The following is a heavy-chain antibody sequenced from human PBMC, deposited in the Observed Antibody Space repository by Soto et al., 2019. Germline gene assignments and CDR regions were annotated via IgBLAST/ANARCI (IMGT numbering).Heavy chain of an antibody. CDR3: ARYSHASRAYYYGFDY. V-gene: IGHV5-10-1*01. J-gene: IGHJ4*02. CDR1: GYSFTNYW. D-gene: IGHD3-22*01. Sequence: GESLKISCKGSGYSFTNYWISWVRQMPGKGLEWMGRIDPSDSYTNYSPSFQGHVTISADKSISTAYLQWSSLKASDTAMYYCARYSHASRAYYYGFDYWGQGTLVTVSS. CDR2: IDPSDSYT.